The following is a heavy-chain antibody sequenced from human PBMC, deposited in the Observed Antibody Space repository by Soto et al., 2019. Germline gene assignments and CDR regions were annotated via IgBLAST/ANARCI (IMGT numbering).Heavy chain of an antibody. CDR2: IYPSDSDT. D-gene: IGHD6-19*01. Sequence: GESLKISCKGSVYNFAGYWIAWVRQMPGKGLELMGIIYPSDSDTRYRPSFQGQVTISTDKSITTAYLQWSSLKASDTAMYYCARRGTYSSGWDYWGQGTLVTVSS. CDR1: VYNFAGYW. J-gene: IGHJ4*02. V-gene: IGHV5-51*01. CDR3: ARRGTYSSGWDY.